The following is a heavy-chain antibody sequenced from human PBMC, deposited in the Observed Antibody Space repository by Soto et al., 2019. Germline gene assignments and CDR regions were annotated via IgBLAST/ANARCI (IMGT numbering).Heavy chain of an antibody. V-gene: IGHV3-30-3*01. CDR1: GFTFSTYL. CDR3: ARDRIAARPLAYYFDY. D-gene: IGHD6-6*01. CDR2: ISYDGSNK. Sequence: QVQLVESGGGGFHLGRSRSPPGPPSGFTFSTYLMHWVPQPPGRGREWGAVISYDGSNKYYADSVKGRFTISKDNSKNTLYLQMNSLRAEDTAVYYCARDRIAARPLAYYFDYWGQGTLVTVSS. J-gene: IGHJ4*02.